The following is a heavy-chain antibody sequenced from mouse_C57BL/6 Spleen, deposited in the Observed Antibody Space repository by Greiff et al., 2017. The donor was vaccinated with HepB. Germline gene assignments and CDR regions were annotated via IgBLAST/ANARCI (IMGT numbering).Heavy chain of an antibody. CDR3: AREGVSGPWFAY. CDR2: INPNYGTT. J-gene: IGHJ3*01. D-gene: IGHD3-1*01. Sequence: EVKLMESGPELVKPGASVKISCKASGYSFTDYNMNWVKQSNGKSLEWIGVINPNYGTTSYNQKFKGKATLTVDQSSSTAYMQLNSLTSEDSAVYYCAREGVSGPWFAYWGQGTLVTVSA. CDR1: GYSFTDYN. V-gene: IGHV1-39*01.